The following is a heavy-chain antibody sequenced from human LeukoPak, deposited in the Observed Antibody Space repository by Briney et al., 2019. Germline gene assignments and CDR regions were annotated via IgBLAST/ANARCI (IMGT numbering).Heavy chain of an antibody. J-gene: IGHJ6*02. CDR2: MNPNSGNT. CDR1: GYTFTIYD. Sequence: ASVKVSCKSSGYTFTIYDINWVRQATGQGLEWMGWMNPNSGNTGYAQKFQGRVTMTRNTSISTAYMELSSLRSEDTAVYYCARWESSSWYVGPYYYYYGMDVWGQGTTVTVSS. CDR3: ARWESSSWYVGPYYYYYGMDV. D-gene: IGHD6-13*01. V-gene: IGHV1-8*01.